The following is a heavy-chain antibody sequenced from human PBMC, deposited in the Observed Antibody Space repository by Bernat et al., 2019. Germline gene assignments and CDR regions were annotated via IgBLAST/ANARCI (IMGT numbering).Heavy chain of an antibody. D-gene: IGHD1-26*01. CDR1: GFTFSSYA. V-gene: IGHV3-23*01. J-gene: IGHJ4*02. CDR2: ISGSGGST. Sequence: EVQLLESGGGLVQPGGSLRLSCAASGFTFSSYAMSWVRQAPGKGLEWVSAISGSGGSTYYADSVKGRFTISRDNSKNTLYLQMNSLRAEDTAVYYCAKWSPSSAGRILLIKVGATVRKYYFDYWGQGTLVTVSS. CDR3: AKWSPSSAGRILLIKVGATVRKYYFDY.